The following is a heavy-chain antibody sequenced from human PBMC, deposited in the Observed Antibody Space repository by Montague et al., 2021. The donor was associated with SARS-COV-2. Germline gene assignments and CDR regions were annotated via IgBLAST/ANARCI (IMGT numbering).Heavy chain of an antibody. CDR3: ARHLQLRITIFGVVEFNNWFDP. CDR2: IYYSGST. V-gene: IGHV4-39*01. D-gene: IGHD3-3*01. CDR1: GGSISSSSYY. J-gene: IGHJ5*02. Sequence: SETLSLTCTVSGGSISSSSYYWGWIRQPPGKGLEWIGSIYYSGSTYYNPSLKSRVTISVDTSKNQFSLKLSSVTAADTAVYYCARHLQLRITIFGVVEFNNWFDPWGQGTLVTVSS.